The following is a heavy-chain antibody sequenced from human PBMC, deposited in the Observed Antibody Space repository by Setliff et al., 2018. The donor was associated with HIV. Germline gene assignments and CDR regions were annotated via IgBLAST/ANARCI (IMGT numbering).Heavy chain of an antibody. CDR3: ARVRLYNAALDY. J-gene: IGHJ4*02. CDR1: GFTFTTYW. V-gene: IGHV3-66*02. Sequence: GGSLRLSCATSGFTFTTYWMSWVRQAPGKGLEWVPTIYSGGSTYHADSVKGRFTLSRDSSKNTLSLQMNSLRPEDTAVYYCARVRLYNAALDYWGQGTLVTVSS. D-gene: IGHD3-10*01. CDR2: IYSGGST.